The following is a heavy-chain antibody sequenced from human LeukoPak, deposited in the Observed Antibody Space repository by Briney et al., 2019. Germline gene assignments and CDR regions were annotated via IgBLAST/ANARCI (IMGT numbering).Heavy chain of an antibody. CDR3: ARGGYCSSTSCHLLNY. D-gene: IGHD2-2*01. CDR1: GFTFSSYS. V-gene: IGHV3-21*01. Sequence: GGSLRLSCAASGFTFSSYSMNWVRQAPGKGLELVSSISSRSSYIYYADSVKGRFTISRDNAKNSLYLQMNSLRAEDTAVYYCARGGYCSSTSCHLLNYWGQGTLVTVSS. J-gene: IGHJ4*02. CDR2: ISSRSSYI.